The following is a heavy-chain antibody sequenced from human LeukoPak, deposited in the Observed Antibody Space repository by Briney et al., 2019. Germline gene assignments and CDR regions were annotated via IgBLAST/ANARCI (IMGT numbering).Heavy chain of an antibody. CDR3: ARGSWIQPSFDY. J-gene: IGHJ4*02. CDR1: GFTVSSNH. CDR2: IYSGSST. Sequence: PGGSLRLSCAASGFTVSSNHMSWVRQAPGKGLEWVSIIYSGSSTYYADSVKGRFTISRDNSKNTLFLQMNSLRAEDTAVYYCARGSWIQPSFDYWGQGTLVTVSS. V-gene: IGHV3-53*01. D-gene: IGHD5-18*01.